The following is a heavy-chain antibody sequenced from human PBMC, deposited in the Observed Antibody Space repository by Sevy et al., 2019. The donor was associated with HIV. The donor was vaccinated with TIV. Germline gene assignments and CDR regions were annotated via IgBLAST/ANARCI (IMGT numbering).Heavy chain of an antibody. CDR1: GFTFGDYA. J-gene: IGHJ5*02. D-gene: IGHD3-3*01. CDR2: IRSKAYGGTT. V-gene: IGHV3-49*03. CDR3: TRAIFGVVIIHWFDP. Sequence: GGSLRLSCTASGFTFGDYAMSWFRQAPGKGLEWVGFIRSKAYGGTTEYAASVKGRFTISRGDSKSIAYLQMNSLKTEDTAVYYCTRAIFGVVIIHWFDPWGQGTLVTVSS.